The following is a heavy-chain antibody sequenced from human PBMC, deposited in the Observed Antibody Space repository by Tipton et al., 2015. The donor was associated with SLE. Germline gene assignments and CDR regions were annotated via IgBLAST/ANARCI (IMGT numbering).Heavy chain of an antibody. CDR2: IDYSGST. CDR1: GGSFSSYN. V-gene: IGHV4-59*08. J-gene: IGHJ4*02. D-gene: IGHD5-18*01. CDR3: ARQLYSYGAFGY. Sequence: TLSLTCAVSGGSFSSYNWGWIRQPPGKGLEWIGYIDYSGSTNYNPSLKSRVTISVDTSKNQFSLKLCSVTAADTAVYYCARQLYSYGAFGYWCQGALVTVSS.